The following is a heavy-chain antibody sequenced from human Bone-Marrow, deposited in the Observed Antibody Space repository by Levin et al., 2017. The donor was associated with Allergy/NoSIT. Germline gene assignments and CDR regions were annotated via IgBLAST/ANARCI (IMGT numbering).Heavy chain of an antibody. D-gene: IGHD3-16*01. CDR1: GFTFDDYA. V-gene: IGHV3-9*01. J-gene: IGHJ6*02. CDR3: AKDKGGEDGMDV. Sequence: QPGGSLRLSCAASGFTFDDYAMHWVRQAPGKGLEWVSGISWNSGSIGYADSVKGRFTISRDNAKNSLYLQMNSLRAEDTALYYCAKDKGGEDGMDVWGQGTTVTVSS. CDR2: ISWNSGSI.